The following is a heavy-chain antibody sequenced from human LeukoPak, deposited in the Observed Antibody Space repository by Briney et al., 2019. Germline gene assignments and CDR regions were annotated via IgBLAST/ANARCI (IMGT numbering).Heavy chain of an antibody. J-gene: IGHJ4*02. CDR3: ARDQFVTLLWFGEFSGDVGYFDY. V-gene: IGHV3-30*02. D-gene: IGHD3-10*01. Sequence: PGGSLRLSCAASGFTFSSYGMHWVRQAPGKGLEWVAFIRYDGSNKYYTDSVKGRFTISRDNSKNTLYLQMNSLRGEDTAVYYCARDQFVTLLWFGEFSGDVGYFDYWGQGTLVTVSS. CDR2: IRYDGSNK. CDR1: GFTFSSYG.